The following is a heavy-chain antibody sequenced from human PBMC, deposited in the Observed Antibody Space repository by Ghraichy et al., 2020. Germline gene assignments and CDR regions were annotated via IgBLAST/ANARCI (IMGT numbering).Heavy chain of an antibody. D-gene: IGHD3-10*01. J-gene: IGHJ3*02. V-gene: IGHV2-70*01. CDR1: GFSLSTSGMC. Sequence: SGPTLVKPTQTLTLTCTFSGFSLSTSGMCVSWIRQPPGKALEWLALIDWDDDKYYSTSLKTRLTISKDTSKNQVVLTMTNMDPVDTATYYCARKNVLLWFGELKECAFDIWGQGTMVTVSS. CDR2: IDWDDDK. CDR3: ARKNVLLWFGELKECAFDI.